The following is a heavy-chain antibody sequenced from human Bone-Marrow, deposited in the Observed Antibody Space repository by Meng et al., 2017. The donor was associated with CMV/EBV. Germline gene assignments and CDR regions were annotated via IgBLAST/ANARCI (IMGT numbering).Heavy chain of an antibody. J-gene: IGHJ4*02. CDR3: ARETRVVVVVAATFDY. Sequence: GGSLRLSCAASGLTFSTYGMSWVRQAPGKGLEWLSHIGAAETTNYAAPVKGRFTISRDDSKNTLYLQMNSLKTEDTAVYYCARETRVVVVVAATFDYWGQGTLVTVSS. CDR1: GLTFSTYG. CDR2: IGAAETT. V-gene: IGHV3-15*06. D-gene: IGHD2-15*01.